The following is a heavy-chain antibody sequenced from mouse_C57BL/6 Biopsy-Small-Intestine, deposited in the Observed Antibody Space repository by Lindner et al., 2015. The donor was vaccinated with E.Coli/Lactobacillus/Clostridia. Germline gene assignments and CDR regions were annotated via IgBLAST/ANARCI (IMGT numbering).Heavy chain of an antibody. V-gene: IGHV1-85*01. Sequence: VQLQESGPELVKPGASVKLSCKASGYTFTSYDINWVKQRPGQGLEWIGWIYPRDGSTKYNEKFKGKATLTVDTSSSTAYMELHSLTSEDSAVYFCASVIYGIHWYFDVWGTGTTVTVSS. CDR3: ASVIYGIHWYFDV. J-gene: IGHJ1*03. CDR2: IYPRDGST. D-gene: IGHD2-1*01. CDR1: GYTFTSYD.